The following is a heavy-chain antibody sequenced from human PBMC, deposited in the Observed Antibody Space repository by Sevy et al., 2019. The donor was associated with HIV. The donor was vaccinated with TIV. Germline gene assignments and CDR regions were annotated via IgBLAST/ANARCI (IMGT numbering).Heavy chain of an antibody. CDR3: ANVSPFYHYMDV. J-gene: IGHJ6*03. Sequence: SETLSLTCGVSGGSISSISNYWGWIRQPPGRELEWIGSLYYEGTTYYNPSLQSRVRISGNTSKNLFSLDLTSVTAADTAVYYCANVSPFYHYMDVWGKGTTVTVSS. V-gene: IGHV4-39*01. CDR2: LYYEGTT. CDR1: GGSISSISNY.